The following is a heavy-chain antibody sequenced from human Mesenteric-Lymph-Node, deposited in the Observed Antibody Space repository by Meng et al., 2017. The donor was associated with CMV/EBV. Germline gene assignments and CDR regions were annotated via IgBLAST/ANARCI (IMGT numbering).Heavy chain of an antibody. CDR3: ARESEDEWLSPLCMDV. D-gene: IGHD3-3*01. CDR1: GGTFSSYA. V-gene: IGHV1-18*01. J-gene: IGHJ6*02. Sequence: ASVKVSCKASGGTFSSYAISWVRQAPGQGLEWMGGISAYNGNTNYAQKLQGRVTMTTDTSTSTAYMELRSLRSDDTAVYYCARESEDEWLSPLCMDVWGQGTTVTVSS. CDR2: ISAYNGNT.